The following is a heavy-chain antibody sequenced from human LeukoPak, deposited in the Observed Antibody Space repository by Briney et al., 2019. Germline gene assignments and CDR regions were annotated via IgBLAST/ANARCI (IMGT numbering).Heavy chain of an antibody. CDR2: IYYDGTT. D-gene: IGHD3-22*01. J-gene: IGHJ4*02. CDR3: TSRRWIVGLVDY. V-gene: IGHV4-39*01. CDR1: GDSISSRSYF. Sequence: SETLSLTCTVSGDSISSRSYFWGWMWQPPGKGLEWIASIYYDGTTYYNPSLKSRVTISADTSKNQFSLKLTSVTAADTAVYYCTSRRWIVGLVDYWGQGTLVTVSS.